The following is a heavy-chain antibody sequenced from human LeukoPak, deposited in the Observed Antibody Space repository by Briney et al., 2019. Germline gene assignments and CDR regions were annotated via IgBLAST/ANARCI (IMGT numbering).Heavy chain of an antibody. D-gene: IGHD1-26*01. CDR1: GGSISTYY. CDR2: VHYSGST. Sequence: SETLSLTCSVSGGSISTYYWSWIRQPPGKGQEWIGYVHYSGSTNSNPSLKSRVTISVDTSKNQFSLKLRSVTAADTAVYYCARTHGGTYTEGYFFDYWGQGTLVTVSS. V-gene: IGHV4-59*01. J-gene: IGHJ4*02. CDR3: ARTHGGTYTEGYFFDY.